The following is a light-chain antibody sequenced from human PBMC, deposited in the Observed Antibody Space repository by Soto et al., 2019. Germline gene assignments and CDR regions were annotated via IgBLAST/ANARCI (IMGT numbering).Light chain of an antibody. CDR3: TSYTSSSTYV. CDR1: SSDVGAYNY. V-gene: IGLV2-14*01. Sequence: QSALTQPASVSGSPGQSIAISCTGTSSDVGAYNYVSWYQQHPGKAPKLMIYDVSHRPSGASDRFSGSKSGNTASLTISGLQPEDEAVYYCTSYTSSSTYVFGTGTKLTVL. J-gene: IGLJ1*01. CDR2: DVS.